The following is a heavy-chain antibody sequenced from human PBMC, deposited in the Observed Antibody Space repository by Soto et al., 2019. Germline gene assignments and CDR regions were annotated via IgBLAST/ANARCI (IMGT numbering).Heavy chain of an antibody. CDR1: GFTFSSYS. Sequence: GGSLRLSCAASGFTFSSYSMNWVRQAPGKGLEWVSSISSSSSYIYYADSVKGRFTISRDNAKNSLYLQMNSLRAEDTAVYYCARSPSDLSSGYLAYWGQGTLVTVSS. J-gene: IGHJ4*02. CDR3: ARSPSDLSSGYLAY. D-gene: IGHD3-22*01. V-gene: IGHV3-21*01. CDR2: ISSSSSYI.